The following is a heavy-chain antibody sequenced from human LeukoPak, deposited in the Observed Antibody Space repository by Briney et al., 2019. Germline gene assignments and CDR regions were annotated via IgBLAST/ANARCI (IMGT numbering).Heavy chain of an antibody. V-gene: IGHV4-59*01. D-gene: IGHD3-22*01. CDR3: AREHSYYDSSGYYYGSGYFDY. J-gene: IGHJ4*02. CDR2: IHYSGST. Sequence: SETLSLTCTVSGGSMSTYYWSWIRQPPGKGLEWIGYIHYSGSTNYNPSLKSRVIISVDTSKNQFSLKLSSVTAADTAVYSCAREHSYYDSSGYYYGSGYFDYWGQGTLVTVSS. CDR1: GGSMSTYY.